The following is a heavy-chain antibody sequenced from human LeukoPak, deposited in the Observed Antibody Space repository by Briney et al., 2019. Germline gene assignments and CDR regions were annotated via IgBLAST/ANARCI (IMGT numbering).Heavy chain of an antibody. CDR1: GGSISSYY. D-gene: IGHD2-2*01. CDR2: INHSGST. V-gene: IGHV4-34*01. Sequence: SETLSLTCTVSGGSISSYYWSWIRHPPGKGGEWIGEINHSGSTNYNPSLKSRVTISVDTSKNQFSLKLSSVTAADTDVYYCARGPDIVVVPAAVFDYWGQGTLVTVSS. J-gene: IGHJ4*02. CDR3: ARGPDIVVVPAAVFDY.